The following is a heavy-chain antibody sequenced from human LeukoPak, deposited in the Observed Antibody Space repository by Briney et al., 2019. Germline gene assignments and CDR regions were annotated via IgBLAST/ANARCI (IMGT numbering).Heavy chain of an antibody. CDR1: GFTFSAYS. V-gene: IGHV3-48*04. CDR2: IDSSGGII. J-gene: IGHJ4*02. CDR3: AEGLTYYYDSSGYYPNNFFDY. Sequence: GGSLRLSCAASGFTFSAYSMNWVRQAPGKGLEWISFIDSSGGIIFYADSVKGRFTISRDNAKNSLFLQMNSLRAEDTAVYYCAEGLTYYYDSSGYYPNNFFDYWGQGTLVTVSS. D-gene: IGHD3-22*01.